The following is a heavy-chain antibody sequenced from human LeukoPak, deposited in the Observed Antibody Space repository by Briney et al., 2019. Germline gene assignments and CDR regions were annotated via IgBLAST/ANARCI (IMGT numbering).Heavy chain of an antibody. CDR3: ARAGYCSGGSCGEGFDY. J-gene: IGHJ4*02. CDR2: INHSGST. CDR1: GGSFSGYY. D-gene: IGHD2-15*01. Sequence: PSETLSLTCAVYGGSFSGYYWSWIRQPPGKGLEWIGEINHSGSTNYNPSLKSRVTISVGTSKNQFSLKLSSVTAADTAVYYCARAGYCSGGSCGEGFDYWGQGTLVTVSS. V-gene: IGHV4-34*01.